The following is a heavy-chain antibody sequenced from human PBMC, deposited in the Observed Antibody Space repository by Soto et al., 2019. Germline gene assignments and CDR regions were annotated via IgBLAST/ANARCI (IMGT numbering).Heavy chain of an antibody. V-gene: IGHV4-4*02. CDR2: IYHSGST. Sequence: QVQLQESGPGLVKPSGTLSLTCAVSGGSISSSNWWSWVRQPPGKGLEWIGEIYHSGSTNYNPSLKSRVTLSVDKSKTPFSLKLSSVTAADTAVYYCAGRGRAAAGTFLDYWGQGTLVTVSS. CDR1: GGSISSSNW. J-gene: IGHJ4*02. CDR3: AGRGRAAAGTFLDY. D-gene: IGHD6-13*01.